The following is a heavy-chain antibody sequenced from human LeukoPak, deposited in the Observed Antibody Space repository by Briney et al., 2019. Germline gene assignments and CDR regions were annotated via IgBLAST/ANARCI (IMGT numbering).Heavy chain of an antibody. CDR3: ARSKGREDDYYYYYYMDV. Sequence: PSETLSLTCTVSGGSISSSSYYWGWIRQPPGKGLEWIGSIYYSGSTYYNPSLKSRVTISVDTSKNQFSLKLSSVTAADTAVYYCARSKGREDDYYYYYYMDVWGKGTTVTVSS. CDR1: GGSISSSSYY. D-gene: IGHD4-11*01. J-gene: IGHJ6*03. V-gene: IGHV4-39*07. CDR2: IYYSGST.